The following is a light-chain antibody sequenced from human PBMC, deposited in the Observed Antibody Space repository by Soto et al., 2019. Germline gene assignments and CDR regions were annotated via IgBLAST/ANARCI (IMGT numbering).Light chain of an antibody. CDR1: QSVSSY. CDR2: DAS. J-gene: IGKJ5*01. CDR3: QQRADWPIT. Sequence: EILLTQCPATLCLSPGERATLSCRASQSVSSYLAWYQQKPGQAPRLLIYDASNRATGIPARFSGSGSGTDFTLTISSLEPDDFAVYYCQQRADWPITFGQGTRREIK. V-gene: IGKV3-11*01.